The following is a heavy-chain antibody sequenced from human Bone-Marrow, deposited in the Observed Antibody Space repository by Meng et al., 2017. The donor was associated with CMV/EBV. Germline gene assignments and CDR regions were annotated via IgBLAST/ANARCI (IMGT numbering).Heavy chain of an antibody. Sequence: GGSLRLSCATSLFTFDRYWMHWVRQSPEKGLVWVSLINKDGSVTNYVDSVKGRFTISRDNAKDTLYLQMNSLRAEDTAVYYCARDLIMEWLTKFYYYYYGMDVWGQGTTVTVSS. D-gene: IGHD3-3*01. CDR1: LFTFDRYW. V-gene: IGHV3-74*01. CDR3: ARDLIMEWLTKFYYYYYGMDV. J-gene: IGHJ6*02. CDR2: INKDGSVT.